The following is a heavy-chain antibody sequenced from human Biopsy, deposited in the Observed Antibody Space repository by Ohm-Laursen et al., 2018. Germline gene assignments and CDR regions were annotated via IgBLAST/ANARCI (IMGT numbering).Heavy chain of an antibody. CDR1: GDSISNYY. CDR3: GNEVYGRDY. J-gene: IGHJ4*02. V-gene: IGHV4-4*07. Sequence: SETLSLTCTVSGDSISNYYWSWIRQPAGKGLEWIGRIYSSGSTNYNPSLQSRVTISAEVSKNQFSLKLRSLTAADTAIYYCGNEVYGRDYWGQGARVTVSS. D-gene: IGHD4-17*01. CDR2: IYSSGST.